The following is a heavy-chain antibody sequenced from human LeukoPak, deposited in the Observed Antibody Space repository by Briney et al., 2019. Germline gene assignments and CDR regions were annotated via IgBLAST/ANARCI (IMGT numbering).Heavy chain of an antibody. D-gene: IGHD6-19*01. Sequence: GASVKVSCKASGYTFTGYYMHWVRQAPGQGLEWMGWINPNSGGTNYAQKFQGRVTMTRDTSISTAYMELSRLRSDDTAVYYCARVGRSGWYYYGIDVWGQGTTVTVSS. CDR2: INPNSGGT. CDR3: ARVGRSGWYYYGIDV. CDR1: GYTFTGYY. V-gene: IGHV1-2*02. J-gene: IGHJ6*02.